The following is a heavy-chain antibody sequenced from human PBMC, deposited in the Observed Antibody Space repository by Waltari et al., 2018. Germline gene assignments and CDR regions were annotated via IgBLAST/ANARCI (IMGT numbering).Heavy chain of an antibody. Sequence: EVQLLESGGALVEPGGTLKISCAASGFAFRSYAMSWVRQAPGKGLEWVSSGSGSGEIPNYADSVKGRFTISKDISKNTVHLQMSSLRDEDTAVYYCAKGSDFDFWSVTDHWGQGTRVTVSS. CDR1: GFAFRSYA. CDR2: GSGSGEIP. J-gene: IGHJ4*02. V-gene: IGHV3-23*01. CDR3: AKGSDFDFWSVTDH. D-gene: IGHD3-3*01.